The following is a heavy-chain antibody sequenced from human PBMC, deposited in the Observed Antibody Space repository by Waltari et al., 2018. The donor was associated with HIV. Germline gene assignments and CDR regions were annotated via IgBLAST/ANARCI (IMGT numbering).Heavy chain of an antibody. V-gene: IGHV3-23*01. Sequence: EVQLLESGGGLVQPGGSLRLSCAASGFTFSSFAMTWVRQAPAKGLEWVSAISGSGVTTYYADSVKGRFTISRDNSKNTLYLQMSSLRVEESAVYYCAKGLWFGKEGDYWGQGTLVTVSS. CDR3: AKGLWFGKEGDY. D-gene: IGHD3-10*01. CDR1: GFTFSSFA. CDR2: ISGSGVTT. J-gene: IGHJ4*02.